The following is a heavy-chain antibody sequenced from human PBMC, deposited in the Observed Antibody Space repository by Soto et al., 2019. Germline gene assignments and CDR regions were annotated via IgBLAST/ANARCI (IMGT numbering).Heavy chain of an antibody. Sequence: QVQLVQSGAEVKKPGASVKVSCTASGYTFTHYAIHWVRHAPGQRLEWMGFINAGSGNTKYSLTFQGRLTFTKDTSASTAYMDLRSLRSEDTAIYYCARGLAADGAWGQGTLVSVSS. V-gene: IGHV1-3*01. CDR2: INAGSGNT. CDR1: GYTFTHYA. D-gene: IGHD6-13*01. J-gene: IGHJ5*02. CDR3: ARGLAADGA.